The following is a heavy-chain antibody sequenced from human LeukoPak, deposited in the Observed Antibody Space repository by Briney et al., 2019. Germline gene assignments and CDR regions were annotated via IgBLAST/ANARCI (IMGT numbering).Heavy chain of an antibody. J-gene: IGHJ4*02. CDR2: ISGSGGST. Sequence: QAGGSLRLSCAASGFTFSSYAMSWVRQAPGKGLEWVSAISGSGGSTYYADSVKGRFTTSRDKSANTLYLQMNSLRVEDTAVYYCAKGTELTYYDYVWGTYRLVPFDYWGQGILVTVSS. D-gene: IGHD3-16*02. CDR1: GFTFSSYA. CDR3: AKGTELTYYDYVWGTYRLVPFDY. V-gene: IGHV3-23*01.